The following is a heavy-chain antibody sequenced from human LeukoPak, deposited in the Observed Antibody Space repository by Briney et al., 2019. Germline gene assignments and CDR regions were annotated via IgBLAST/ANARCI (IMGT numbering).Heavy chain of an antibody. Sequence: SETLSLTCTVSGGSISSYYWSWIRQPPGKGLEWLGYIYYSGSTNYNPSLKSRVTISVDTSKNQFSLKLSSVTAADTAVYYCARYDSRGGHCDYWGQGTLVTVSS. J-gene: IGHJ4*02. CDR3: ARYDSRGGHCDY. CDR2: IYYSGST. D-gene: IGHD3-22*01. CDR1: GGSISSYY. V-gene: IGHV4-59*01.